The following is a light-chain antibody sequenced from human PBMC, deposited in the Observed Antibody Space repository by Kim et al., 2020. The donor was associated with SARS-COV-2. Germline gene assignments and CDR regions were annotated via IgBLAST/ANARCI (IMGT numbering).Light chain of an antibody. CDR2: EAF. CDR3: QQYGSSPYT. Sequence: LSPGERATLACRASQSVRSSLLAWYQQKPGQAPRLLSYEAFKRVAGIPDRFSGSGSGTDFTLTISRPEPEDFAMYYCQQYGSSPYTFGQGTKLEI. V-gene: IGKV3-20*01. J-gene: IGKJ2*01. CDR1: QSVRSSL.